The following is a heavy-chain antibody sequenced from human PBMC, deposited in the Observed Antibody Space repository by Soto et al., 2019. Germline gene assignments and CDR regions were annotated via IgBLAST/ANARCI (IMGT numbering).Heavy chain of an antibody. J-gene: IGHJ4*02. CDR2: IGGSGGNR. CDR3: ARVASDYINSVDN. V-gene: IGHV3-23*01. CDR1: GFTFNVYA. Sequence: EVQLLESGGGLVQPGGSLRLSCAASGFTFNVYAMTWVRQAPGKGLEWVSAIGGSGGNRYYADSVRGRFTISRDNSKDTVDLQMNSLRVEDTAVYYCARVASDYINSVDNWGQGILVTVSS. D-gene: IGHD4-4*01.